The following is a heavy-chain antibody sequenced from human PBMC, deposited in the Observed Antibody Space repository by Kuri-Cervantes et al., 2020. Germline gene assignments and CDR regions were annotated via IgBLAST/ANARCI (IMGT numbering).Heavy chain of an antibody. CDR2: IYYSGST. CDR3: ARATYYQLLTNETFDY. CDR1: GGSISSYY. V-gene: IGHV4-59*01. D-gene: IGHD2-2*01. Sequence: GSLRLSCTVSGGSISSYYWSWIRQPPGKGLEWIGYIYYSGSTNYNPSLKSRVTISVDTSKNQFSLKLSSVTAADTAVYYCARATYYQLLTNETFDYWGQGTLVTVSS. J-gene: IGHJ4*02.